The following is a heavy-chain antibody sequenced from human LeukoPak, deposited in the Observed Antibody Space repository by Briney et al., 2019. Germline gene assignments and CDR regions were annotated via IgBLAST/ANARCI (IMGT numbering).Heavy chain of an antibody. CDR3: ARESITGHRDFDY. J-gene: IGHJ4*02. Sequence: PGRSLRLSCAASGFTFSSYSMNWVRQAPGKGLEWISYISSGSRTIYYEDSVEGRFTVSRDNAKNSLYLQMRSLRAEDTAVYYCARESITGHRDFDYWGQGTLVTVSS. D-gene: IGHD1-20*01. CDR1: GFTFSSYS. V-gene: IGHV3-48*01. CDR2: ISSGSRTI.